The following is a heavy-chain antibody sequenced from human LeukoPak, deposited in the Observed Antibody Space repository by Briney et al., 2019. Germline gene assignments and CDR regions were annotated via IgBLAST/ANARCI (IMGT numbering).Heavy chain of an antibody. CDR3: ARGDFWSGIVDY. CDR2: INHSGST. J-gene: IGHJ4*02. CDR1: GGSISSYY. Sequence: PSETLSLTCTVSGGSISSYYWSWIRQPPGKGLEWIGEINHSGSTNYNPSLKSRVTISVDTSKNQFSLKLSSVTAADTAVYYCARGDFWSGIVDYWGQGTLVTVSS. D-gene: IGHD3-3*01. V-gene: IGHV4-34*01.